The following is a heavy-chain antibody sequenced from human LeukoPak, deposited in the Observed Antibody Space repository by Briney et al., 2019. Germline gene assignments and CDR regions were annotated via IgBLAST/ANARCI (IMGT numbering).Heavy chain of an antibody. CDR3: ASHMVRGIIGFDY. Sequence: PGGSLRLSCAASGVTVSSNYMSWVRQAPGKGLEWVSVIYSGGSTYYADSVKGRFIISRDNSKNTVYHQMYSLRAEDTALYYCASHMVRGIIGFDYWGQGTLVTVSS. J-gene: IGHJ4*02. V-gene: IGHV3-66*04. CDR2: IYSGGST. CDR1: GVTVSSNY. D-gene: IGHD3-10*01.